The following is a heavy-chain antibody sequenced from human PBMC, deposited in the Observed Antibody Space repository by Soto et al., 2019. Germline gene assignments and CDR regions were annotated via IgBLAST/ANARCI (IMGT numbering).Heavy chain of an antibody. J-gene: IGHJ6*02. CDR3: ATLPYSSSWYYYGMDV. CDR1: GYTFTSYA. V-gene: IGHV1-3*01. CDR2: INAGNGNT. D-gene: IGHD6-13*01. Sequence: QVQLVQSGAEVKKPGASVKVSCKASGYTFTSYAMHWVRQAPGQRLEWMGWINAGNGNTKYSQKFQGRVTITRDTSASTAYMELSSLRSEDTAVYYCATLPYSSSWYYYGMDVWGQGTTVTVSS.